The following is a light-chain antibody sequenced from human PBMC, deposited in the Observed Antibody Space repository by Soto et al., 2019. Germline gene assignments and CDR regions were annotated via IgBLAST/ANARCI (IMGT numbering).Light chain of an antibody. V-gene: IGKV3-15*01. CDR1: QSVSSN. Sequence: EIVMTQSPAILSVSPGERATLSCRASQSVSSNLAWYQQKPGQAPSLLIYGASTRATGIPARFSGSGSGTDFTLTISSLQSEDFAVYYCQHYNNWPPWTFGQGTKVEIK. CDR2: GAS. CDR3: QHYNNWPPWT. J-gene: IGKJ1*01.